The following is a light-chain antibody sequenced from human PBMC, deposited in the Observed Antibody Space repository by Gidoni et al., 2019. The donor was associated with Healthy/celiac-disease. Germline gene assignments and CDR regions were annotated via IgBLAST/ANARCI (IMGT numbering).Light chain of an antibody. J-gene: IGLJ3*02. CDR2: RNN. Sequence: QSVLTQPHSASGTPGQRVTISCSGSSSTIGSNYVYWYQQLPGTAPKLLIYRNNQRPSGVPDRFSGSKSGTSASLAISGLRSEDEADYYCAAWDDSLSGPVFGGGTKLTVL. V-gene: IGLV1-47*01. CDR3: AAWDDSLSGPV. CDR1: SSTIGSNY.